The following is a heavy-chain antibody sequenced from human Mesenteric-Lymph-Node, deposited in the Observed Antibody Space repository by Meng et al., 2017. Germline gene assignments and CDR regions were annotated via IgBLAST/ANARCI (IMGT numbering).Heavy chain of an antibody. J-gene: IGHJ4*02. V-gene: IGHV3-48*03. CDR2: ISSSGSTI. CDR1: GFTFSSYE. D-gene: IGHD3-9*01. Sequence: GESLKISCAASGFTFSSYEMHWVRQAPGKGLEWVSYISSSGSTIYYADSVKGRFTISRDNAKNSLYLQMNSLGAEDTAVYYCAREMTGYYSHDYWGQGTLVTVSS. CDR3: AREMTGYYSHDY.